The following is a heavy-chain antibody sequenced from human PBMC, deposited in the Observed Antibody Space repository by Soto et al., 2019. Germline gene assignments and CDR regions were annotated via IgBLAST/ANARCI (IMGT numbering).Heavy chain of an antibody. J-gene: IGHJ4*02. D-gene: IGHD3-10*01. V-gene: IGHV3-48*02. CDR1: GFTFSDYS. Sequence: EVQLVESGGGLVQPGGSLRLSCAVSGFTFSDYSMNWVRQAPGKGLEWVSYISSGSATIYYADSVRGRFTIYKDKAKNALYLQMISLRDEDTALYYCARRLGYFDYWGPGSLVTVSS. CDR3: ARRLGYFDY. CDR2: ISSGSATI.